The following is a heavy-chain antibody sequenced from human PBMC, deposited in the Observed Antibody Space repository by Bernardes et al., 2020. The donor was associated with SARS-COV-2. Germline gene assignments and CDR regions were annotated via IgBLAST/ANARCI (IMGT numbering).Heavy chain of an antibody. Sequence: GSLRLSCAVSGFPFSIYAMSWVRQAPGRGLEWVSAISSSGGSTYYADSVRGRFTISRDNAKNLLYLQMDSLRAEDTAVYYCARIDDVTGRDYWGQGTLVTVSS. J-gene: IGHJ4*02. V-gene: IGHV3-23*01. CDR2: ISSSGGST. CDR1: GFPFSIYA. CDR3: ARIDDVTGRDY. D-gene: IGHD3-9*01.